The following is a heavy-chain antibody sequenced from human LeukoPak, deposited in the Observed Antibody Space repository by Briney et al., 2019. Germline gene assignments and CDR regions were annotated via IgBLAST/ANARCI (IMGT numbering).Heavy chain of an antibody. CDR3: ARHIGGGIEDMDV. D-gene: IGHD3-16*02. V-gene: IGHV4-59*08. CDR2: IYVTGN. J-gene: IGHJ6*03. CDR1: GGSIGTYY. Sequence: TSETLSLTCSVSGGSIGTYYWSWVRQSPGKGLEWIGYIYVTGNRYNPYLQSRVTISVDTSRNQFFLKMSSVTAADTAVYYCARHIGGGIEDMDVWGKGTKVTVSS.